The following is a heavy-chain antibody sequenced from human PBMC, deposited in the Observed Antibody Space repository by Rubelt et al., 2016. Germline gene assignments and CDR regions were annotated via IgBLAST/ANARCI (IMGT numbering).Heavy chain of an antibody. Sequence: QVQLVQSGAEVKKPGASVKVSCKASGYTFTGYYMHWVRQAPGQGLEWMGWINPNSGGTNYAQKFEGRVTMTRTTSSSTAYLGLSRLRSDDTAVYYCARFAIGGHSSGYLFDYWGQGTLVTVSS. D-gene: IGHD3-22*01. V-gene: IGHV1-2*02. CDR3: ARFAIGGHSSGYLFDY. CDR1: GYTFTGYY. CDR2: INPNSGGT. J-gene: IGHJ4*02.